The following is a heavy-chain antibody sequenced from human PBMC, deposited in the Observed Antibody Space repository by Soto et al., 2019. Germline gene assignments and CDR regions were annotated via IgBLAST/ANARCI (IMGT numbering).Heavy chain of an antibody. Sequence: PSETLSLTCAVYGGSFSGYYWSWIRQPPGKGLEWIGFISYSGSAYYNPSLKSRVTISVDTSKNQFSLNLNFVTAADTAVYYCATMGTPATGLYYFDYWGQGTLVTVSS. V-gene: IGHV4-30-4*01. CDR2: ISYSGSA. D-gene: IGHD2-15*01. CDR1: GGSFSGYY. J-gene: IGHJ4*02. CDR3: ATMGTPATGLYYFDY.